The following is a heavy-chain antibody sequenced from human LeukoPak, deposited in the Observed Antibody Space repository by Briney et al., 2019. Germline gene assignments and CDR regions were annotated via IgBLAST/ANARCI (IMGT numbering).Heavy chain of an antibody. CDR1: GGSISGTY. Sequence: SETLSLTCTVSGGSISGTYWSWIRQSPGKGLEWIGYIYYNGNTDYNPSLRSRLTMSVDTSKNQFSLKLTSVTAADTALYYCAKGGWSLDIWGQGTMVTVSS. CDR3: AKGGWSLDI. V-gene: IGHV4-59*03. D-gene: IGHD6-19*01. J-gene: IGHJ3*02. CDR2: IYYNGNT.